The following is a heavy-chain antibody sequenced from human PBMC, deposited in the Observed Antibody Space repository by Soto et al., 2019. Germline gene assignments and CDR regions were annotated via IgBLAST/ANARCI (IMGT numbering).Heavy chain of an antibody. Sequence: SETLSLTCSVSGGTISSGGHYWSWIRQLPGKGLEWIGNIYYRGTAYYNPSLKSRLTLSIDTSKNQFSLRLSSVTAADTAVYYCDRPIGVPGFDMCGQGTRVT. CDR3: DRPIGVPGFDM. D-gene: IGHD2-8*01. CDR2: IYYRGTA. V-gene: IGHV4-31*03. J-gene: IGHJ3*02. CDR1: GGTISSGGHY.